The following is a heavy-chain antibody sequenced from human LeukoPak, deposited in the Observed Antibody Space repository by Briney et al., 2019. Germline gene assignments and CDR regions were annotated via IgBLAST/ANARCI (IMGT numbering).Heavy chain of an antibody. V-gene: IGHV4-4*09. Sequence: SETLSLTCTVSGDSFSSFYWSWIRQAPGKGLECIGFIYINGDTSYNPSLKGRATLSLDTSKNQFSLRLTSVTAADTAVYYCAKTARTFASWGPGTLVTVYS. CDR1: GDSFSSFY. D-gene: IGHD1-7*01. CDR3: AKTARTFAS. J-gene: IGHJ5*02. CDR2: IYINGDT.